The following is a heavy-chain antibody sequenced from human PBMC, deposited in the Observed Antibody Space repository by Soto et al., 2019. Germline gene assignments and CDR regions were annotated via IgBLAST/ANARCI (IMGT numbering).Heavy chain of an antibody. Sequence: SVNRAWKASGGTFSSYAFSWVRQAPVQGLEWMGGIIPIFGTANYAQKFQGRVTITADESTSTAYMELSSLRSEDTAVYYCARCSGAVVEMATIYYSLPGMDLQG. CDR3: ARCSGAVVEMATIYYSLPGMDL. J-gene: IGHJ6*02. V-gene: IGHV1-69*13. CDR2: IIPIFGTA. CDR1: GGTFSSYA. D-gene: IGHD5-12*01.